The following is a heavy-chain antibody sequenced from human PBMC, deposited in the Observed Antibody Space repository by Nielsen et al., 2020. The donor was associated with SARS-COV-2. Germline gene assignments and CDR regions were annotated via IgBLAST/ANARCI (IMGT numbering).Heavy chain of an antibody. CDR2: INHSGST. Sequence: SETLSLTCAVYGGSFSGYYWSWIRQPPGKGLEWIGEINHSGSTNYNPSLKSRVTISVDTSKNQFSLKLSSVTAADTAVYYCARVGRRFGESPWGQGTLVTVSS. V-gene: IGHV4-34*01. J-gene: IGHJ5*02. CDR1: GGSFSGYY. CDR3: ARVGRRFGESP. D-gene: IGHD3-10*01.